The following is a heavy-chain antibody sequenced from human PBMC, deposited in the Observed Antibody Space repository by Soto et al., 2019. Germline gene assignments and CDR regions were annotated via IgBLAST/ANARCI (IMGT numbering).Heavy chain of an antibody. V-gene: IGHV3-30*03. Sequence: QVQSVESGGGVVQPGGSLRLSCAASGFTFSSYGMHWVRQTADKGLEWVAAISSHGNEKFYADSVKGRVTISRDNSKNTLYLQMDSVIVEDTAVYYCALNLIIGRWYFEPWGQGTLVIVSS. J-gene: IGHJ4*02. CDR1: GFTFSSYG. CDR2: ISSHGNEK. D-gene: IGHD3-16*02. CDR3: ALNLIIGRWYFEP.